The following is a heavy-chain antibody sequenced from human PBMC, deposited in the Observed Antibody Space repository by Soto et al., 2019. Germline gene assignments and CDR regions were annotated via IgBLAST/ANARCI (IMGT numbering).Heavy chain of an antibody. Sequence: GGSLRLSCAASGFTFRTYSMNWVRQAPGKGLEWLSSISTTGNYIYYPDSVKGRFTISRDNAKNSLYLEMNSLRADDPAVYYCASHAVLGGRDYHYGMDVWGQGTTVTVSS. J-gene: IGHJ6*02. CDR1: GFTFRTYS. CDR2: ISTTGNYI. D-gene: IGHD2-8*02. CDR3: ASHAVLGGRDYHYGMDV. V-gene: IGHV3-21*01.